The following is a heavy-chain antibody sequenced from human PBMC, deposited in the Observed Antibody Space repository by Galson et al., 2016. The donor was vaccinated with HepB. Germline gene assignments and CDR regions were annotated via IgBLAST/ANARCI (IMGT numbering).Heavy chain of an antibody. D-gene: IGHD6-19*01. CDR1: GFTFSNYA. V-gene: IGHV3-23*01. CDR2: INIGGDST. J-gene: IGHJ4*02. CDR3: AKDSPYSSGWSTY. Sequence: SLRLSCAASGFTFSNYAMSWVRQAPGKGLEWVSSINIGGDSTYYADSVKGRFTISRDNSKNTVYLQMNSLRAEDTDLYYCAKDSPYSSGWSTYWGQGTLVTVSS.